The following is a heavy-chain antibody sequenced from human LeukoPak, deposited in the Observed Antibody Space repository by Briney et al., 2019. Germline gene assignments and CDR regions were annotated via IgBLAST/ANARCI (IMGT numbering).Heavy chain of an antibody. CDR2: ISPSGSTI. D-gene: IGHD3-22*01. CDR3: ARDYHDSSGSYGVDF. J-gene: IGHJ4*02. Sequence: GGSLRLSCTASGFTFSSYEMNWVRQAPGKGLEWVSYISPSGSTIFYADSVKGRFTISRDNSKNTLYMQMNSLRAEDTAVYYCARDYHDSSGSYGVDFWGQGTLVTVSS. V-gene: IGHV3-48*03. CDR1: GFTFSSYE.